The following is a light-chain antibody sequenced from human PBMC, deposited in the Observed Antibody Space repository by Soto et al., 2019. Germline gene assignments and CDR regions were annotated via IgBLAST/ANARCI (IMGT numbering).Light chain of an antibody. CDR2: DAS. J-gene: IGKJ1*01. CDR3: QQYLSSWT. CDR1: QSVPSNF. V-gene: IGKV3-20*01. Sequence: EIVLTQSPGTLSLSPGERATLSCRASQSVPSNFLAWYQQKPGQVPILLIYDASRRATGIPDRFSGSGSGTDFTLTISRLEPEDFAVYYCQQYLSSWTFGHGTKVEIK.